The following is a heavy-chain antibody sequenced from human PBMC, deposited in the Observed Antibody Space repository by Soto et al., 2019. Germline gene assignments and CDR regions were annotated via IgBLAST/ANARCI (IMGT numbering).Heavy chain of an antibody. CDR3: GREVVRVAGTRWFDP. CDR2: ISAYNGNT. V-gene: IGHV1-18*01. Sequence: QVQLVQSGAEVKKPGASVKVSCKASGYTFTSYGISWVRQAPGQGLEWMGWISAYNGNTNYAQKLQGRVTMTTDTSTRTAYMEVRSLRSDDTAVYYCGREVVRVAGTRWFDPWGQGTLVTVSS. J-gene: IGHJ5*02. CDR1: GYTFTSYG. D-gene: IGHD6-19*01.